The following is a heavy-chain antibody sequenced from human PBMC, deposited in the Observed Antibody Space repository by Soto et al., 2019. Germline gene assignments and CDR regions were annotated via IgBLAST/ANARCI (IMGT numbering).Heavy chain of an antibody. CDR2: TYYRSKWYN. D-gene: IGHD6-13*01. V-gene: IGHV6-1*01. CDR1: GDRVSSNSAA. CDR3: ARETIAAAAHDAFDI. Sequence: SPTLSLPCAISGDRVSSNSAAWNWIRQSPSRGLEWLGRTYYRSKWYNDYAVSVKSRITINPDTSKNQFSLQLNSVTPEDTAVYYCARETIAAAAHDAFDIWGQGTMVTVSS. J-gene: IGHJ3*02.